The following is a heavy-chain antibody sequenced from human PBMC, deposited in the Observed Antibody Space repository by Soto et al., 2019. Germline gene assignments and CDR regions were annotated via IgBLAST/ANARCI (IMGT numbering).Heavy chain of an antibody. V-gene: IGHV1-3*01. J-gene: IGHJ3*01. D-gene: IGHD1-1*01. Sequence: QVQLVQSGAEVRKPGASVNISCWASGFTFGDNLINWVRQVPGQSLEWMGWINPDNGNTKYSQTFPGRGSLFRDPSGSIAFVEVADPTSGGPAGQFCAGNILSVGPRANDAFDGWGQGTMVTVSS. CDR2: INPDNGNT. CDR3: AGNILSVGPRANDAFDG. CDR1: GFTFGDNL.